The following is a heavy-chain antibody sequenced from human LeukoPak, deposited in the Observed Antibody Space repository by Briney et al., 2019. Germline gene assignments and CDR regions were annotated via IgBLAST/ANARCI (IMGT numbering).Heavy chain of an antibody. CDR2: IYYSGST. V-gene: IGHV4-59*01. CDR3: AGTLIAVVSSGACDF. Sequence: SETLSLTCTVSGGSISSYYWSWIRQPPGKGLEWIGHIYYSGSTNNNPSLKSRVTISVDTSKNQFSLKLASVTAADTAVYYCAGTLIAVVSSGACDFWGQGTMVTVSS. D-gene: IGHD6-19*01. J-gene: IGHJ3*01. CDR1: GGSISSYY.